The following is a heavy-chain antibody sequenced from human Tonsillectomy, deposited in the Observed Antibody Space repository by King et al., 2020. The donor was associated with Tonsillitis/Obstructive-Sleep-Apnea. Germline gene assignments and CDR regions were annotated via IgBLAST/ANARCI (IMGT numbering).Heavy chain of an antibody. Sequence: QLVQSGAEVKKPGASVKVSCKASGYTFTGYDMHWVRQAPGQGLEWMGWINPNSGGTNYAQKFQGRVTMTRDTSISTAYMELSRLRSDDTAVYYCARVPYYYDSSGYPFGFDYWGQGTLVTVSS. CDR3: ARVPYYYDSSGYPFGFDY. CDR1: GYTFTGYD. V-gene: IGHV1-2*02. D-gene: IGHD3-22*01. J-gene: IGHJ4*02. CDR2: INPNSGGT.